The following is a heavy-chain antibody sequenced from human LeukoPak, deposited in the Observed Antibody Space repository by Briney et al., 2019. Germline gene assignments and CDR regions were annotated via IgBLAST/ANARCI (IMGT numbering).Heavy chain of an antibody. Sequence: GESLKISCEGSGYNFITYWIGWVRQMPGKGLEWMGIIYPGDSDTTYSPSFQGQVTMSAGESISTAYLQWSSLTASDTAIYYCARPLPGNAFDVWGQGRMVTVSS. CDR2: IYPGDSDT. D-gene: IGHD6-13*01. CDR1: GYNFITYW. J-gene: IGHJ3*01. CDR3: ARPLPGNAFDV. V-gene: IGHV5-51*01.